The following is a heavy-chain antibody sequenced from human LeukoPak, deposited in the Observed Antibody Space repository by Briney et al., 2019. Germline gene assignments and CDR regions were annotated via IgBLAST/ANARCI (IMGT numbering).Heavy chain of an antibody. Sequence: PGGSLRLSCAASGFTFSSYGMHWVRQAPGKGLEWVAFIRYDGSNKYYADSVKGRFTISRDNSKNTLYLQMNSLRAEDTAVYYCARDNSHGLSFDYWGQGTLVTVSS. D-gene: IGHD4-23*01. V-gene: IGHV3-30*02. CDR2: IRYDGSNK. J-gene: IGHJ4*02. CDR1: GFTFSSYG. CDR3: ARDNSHGLSFDY.